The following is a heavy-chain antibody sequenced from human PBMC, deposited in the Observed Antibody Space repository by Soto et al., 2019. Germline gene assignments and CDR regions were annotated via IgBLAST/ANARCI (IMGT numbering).Heavy chain of an antibody. Sequence: QVQLVESGGGLVKPGGSLRLSCAVSGFNFSDYYMTWIRQAPGKGLEWISYISTNSRYIKYADSIKGRFTISRDNAKSSLYLQMNSLRAEDTAIYYCARGLGGSYFIAYWGQGTLVTFSS. CDR1: GFNFSDYY. CDR2: ISTNSRYI. D-gene: IGHD3-10*01. J-gene: IGHJ4*02. V-gene: IGHV3-11*06. CDR3: ARGLGGSYFIAY.